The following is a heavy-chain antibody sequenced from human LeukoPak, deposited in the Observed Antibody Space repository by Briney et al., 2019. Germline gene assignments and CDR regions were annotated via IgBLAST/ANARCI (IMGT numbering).Heavy chain of an antibody. J-gene: IGHJ4*02. CDR1: GGSISSSSYY. D-gene: IGHD5-18*01. Sequence: SETLSLTCTVSGGSISSSSYYWGWIRQPPGKGLEWIGSIYYSGGSYYNPSLKSRVTISVDTSKNQFSLKLSSVTPADTAVYYCASGVDTAMVTGLNGYWGQGTLVTVSS. CDR2: IYYSGGS. CDR3: ASGVDTAMVTGLNGY. V-gene: IGHV4-39*01.